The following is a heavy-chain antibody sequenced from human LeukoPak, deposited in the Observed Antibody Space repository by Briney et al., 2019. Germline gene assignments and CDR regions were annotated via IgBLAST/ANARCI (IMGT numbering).Heavy chain of an antibody. CDR1: GYTFTGYY. D-gene: IGHD2-15*01. CDR3: AREYCSGGSCLSY. CDR2: INPNSGGT. V-gene: IGHV1-2*04. J-gene: IGHJ4*02. Sequence: ASVTVSCTASGYTFTGYYMHLVRQAPGQGLEWMGWINPNSGGTNYAQKVQGWVTMTRDTSISTAYMELSRLRSDDTAVYYCAREYCSGGSCLSYWGQGTLVTVSS.